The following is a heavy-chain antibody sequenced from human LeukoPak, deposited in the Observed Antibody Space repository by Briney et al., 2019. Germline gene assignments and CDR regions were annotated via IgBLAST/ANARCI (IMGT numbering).Heavy chain of an antibody. J-gene: IGHJ6*02. Sequence: TGGSLRLSCAASGFTFSSYSMNWVRQAPGKGLEWVSVIYSGGSTIYADSVKGRFTISRDSSKNTLYLQMNSLRAENTAVYYCARDPVGAIGYGMDVWGQGTTVTVSS. V-gene: IGHV3-66*01. CDR1: GFTFSSYS. CDR2: IYSGGST. CDR3: ARDPVGAIGYGMDV. D-gene: IGHD1-26*01.